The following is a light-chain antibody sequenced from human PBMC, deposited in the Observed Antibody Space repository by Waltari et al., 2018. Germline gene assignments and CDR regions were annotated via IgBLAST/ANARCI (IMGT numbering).Light chain of an antibody. CDR2: DTS. CDR1: QSVVNY. CDR3: QQGSLLPLT. V-gene: IGKV3-11*01. Sequence: EIVLTQSPVTLSLSAGERATLSCRASQSVVNYLAWYQQKPGQAPRLLIYDTSKRATGIPPRFSGSGSGIDVTLTISNLEAEDFALYYGQQGSLLPLTFGGGTKVEIK. J-gene: IGKJ4*01.